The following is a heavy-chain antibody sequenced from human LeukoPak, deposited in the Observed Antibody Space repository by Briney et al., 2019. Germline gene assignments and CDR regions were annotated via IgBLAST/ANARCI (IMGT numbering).Heavy chain of an antibody. CDR3: ARHDGGTYQDAFDI. J-gene: IGHJ3*02. Sequence: SETLSLTCTVSGGSISSYYWSWIRQPAGKGLEWIGCIYTSGSTNYNPSLKSRVTMSVDRSKNQLSLNLSSVTAADTAVYYCARHDGGTYQDAFDIWGQGTVVTVSS. CDR1: GGSISSYY. D-gene: IGHD3-16*01. V-gene: IGHV4-4*07. CDR2: IYTSGST.